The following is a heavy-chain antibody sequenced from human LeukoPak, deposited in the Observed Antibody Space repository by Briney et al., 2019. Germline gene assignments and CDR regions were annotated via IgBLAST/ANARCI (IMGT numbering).Heavy chain of an antibody. CDR3: ARELLTYSNHKLGHYMDV. CDR1: GLTFSSYS. D-gene: IGHD4-11*01. Sequence: GGSLRLSCAASGLTFSSYSMNWVRQAPGQGLEWVSCISSSSSYIYYADSVKGRFTISRENAKNSLSLQMNSLRAEDTAVYYCARELLTYSNHKLGHYMDVWGKGTTVTVSS. V-gene: IGHV3-21*01. CDR2: ISSSSSYI. J-gene: IGHJ6*03.